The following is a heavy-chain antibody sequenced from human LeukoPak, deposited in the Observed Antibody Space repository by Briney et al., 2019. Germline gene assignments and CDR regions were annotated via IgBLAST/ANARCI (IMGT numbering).Heavy chain of an antibody. D-gene: IGHD6-19*01. Sequence: GGSLRLSCAASGFTFSSYAMHWVRQAPGKGLEWVAVISYDGSNKYYADSVKGRFTISRDNSKNTLYLQMNSLRAEDTAVYYCARWGSHTGAVQPPIYWGQGTLVTVSS. CDR1: GFTFSSYA. CDR3: ARWGSHTGAVQPPIY. CDR2: ISYDGSNK. J-gene: IGHJ4*02. V-gene: IGHV3-30-3*01.